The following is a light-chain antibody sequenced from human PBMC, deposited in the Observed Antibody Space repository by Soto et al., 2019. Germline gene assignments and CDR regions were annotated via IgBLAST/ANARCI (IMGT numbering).Light chain of an antibody. CDR3: LQDYNYPRT. CDR2: ATS. V-gene: IGKV1-6*01. Sequence: AVQMTQSPSSLSASVGDRVTITCRASQGIRTDLGWYQQKPGKAPKLLIYATSRLEGGVPSRFSGSGSGTDFTLTISSLQPEDFATYYCLQDYNYPRTFGQVTKVEIK. CDR1: QGIRTD. J-gene: IGKJ1*01.